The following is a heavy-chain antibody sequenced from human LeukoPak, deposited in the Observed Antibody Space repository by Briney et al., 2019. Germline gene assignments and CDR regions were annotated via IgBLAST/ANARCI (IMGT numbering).Heavy chain of an antibody. J-gene: IGHJ6*02. CDR3: ARDRRRAAAYYYYGMDV. Sequence: GRSLRLSCAASGFTFSSYAMHWVRQAPGKGLEWVAVISYDGSNKYYGDSVKGRFTISRDNSKNTLYLQMNSLRAEDTAVYYCARDRRRAAAYYYYGMDVWGQGTTVTVSS. D-gene: IGHD6-13*01. CDR1: GFTFSSYA. V-gene: IGHV3-30*04. CDR2: ISYDGSNK.